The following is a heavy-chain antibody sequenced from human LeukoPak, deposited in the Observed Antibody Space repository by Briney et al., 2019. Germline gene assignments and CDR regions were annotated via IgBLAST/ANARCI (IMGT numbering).Heavy chain of an antibody. V-gene: IGHV4-31*03. J-gene: IGHJ4*02. CDR3: ARGGERAPGIAATYYFDY. CDR1: GGSISSSGYY. Sequence: SQTLSLTCTVSGGSISSSGYYWSWIRQHPGKGLEWIGYIYYSGSTYYNPSLKSRVTISVDTSKNQFSLKLSSVTAADTAVYYCARGGERAPGIAATYYFDYWGQGTLVTVSS. D-gene: IGHD6-25*01. CDR2: IYYSGST.